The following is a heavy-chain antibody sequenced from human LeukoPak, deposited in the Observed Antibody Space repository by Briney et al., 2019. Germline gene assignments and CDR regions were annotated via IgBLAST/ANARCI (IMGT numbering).Heavy chain of an antibody. CDR3: ARVGGPRPYDY. CDR1: GGSISGYY. V-gene: IGHV4-34*01. CDR2: INHSGST. Sequence: SETLSLTCAVYGGSISGYYWSWIRQPPGKGLEWIGEINHSGSTNYNPSLKSRVTISVDTSKNQFSLKLSSVTAADTAVYYCARVGGPRPYDYWGQGTLVTVSS. D-gene: IGHD3-16*01. J-gene: IGHJ4*02.